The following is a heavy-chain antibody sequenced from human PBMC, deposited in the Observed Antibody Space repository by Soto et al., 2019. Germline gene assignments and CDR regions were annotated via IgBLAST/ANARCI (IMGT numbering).Heavy chain of an antibody. CDR1: GFTFSSYA. V-gene: IGHV3-23*01. CDR2: ISVGGGNT. CDR3: AKVSEDIVVVVAATPHYGMDV. D-gene: IGHD2-15*01. Sequence: GGSLRLSCAASGFTFSSYAMNWVRQAPGKGLEWVSGISVGGGNTYYADSVKGRFTISRDNSQNTLYHQMNSLRAEDTAVYYCAKVSEDIVVVVAATPHYGMDVWGQGTTGTVS. J-gene: IGHJ6*02.